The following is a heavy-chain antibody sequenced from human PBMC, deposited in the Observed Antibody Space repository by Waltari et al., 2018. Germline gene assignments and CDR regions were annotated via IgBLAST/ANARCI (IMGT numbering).Heavy chain of an antibody. J-gene: IGHJ3*02. Sequence: EVQLVESGGGLVKPGGSLRLSCAASGFTFSSYSMNWVRQAPGKGLEWVSSISSSSSYIYYADSVKGRFTISRDNAKNSLYLQMNSLRAEDTAVYYCARPYSGSYRGAFDIWGQGTMVTVSS. CDR1: GFTFSSYS. CDR3: ARPYSGSYRGAFDI. CDR2: ISSSSSYI. V-gene: IGHV3-21*01. D-gene: IGHD1-26*01.